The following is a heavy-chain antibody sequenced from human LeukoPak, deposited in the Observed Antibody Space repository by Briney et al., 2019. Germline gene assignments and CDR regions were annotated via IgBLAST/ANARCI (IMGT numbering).Heavy chain of an antibody. CDR2: IKQDGSEK. CDR1: GFTFSSYW. V-gene: IGHV3-7*01. CDR3: ARDWFLVGY. D-gene: IGHD3-10*01. Sequence: GGSLRLSCAASGFTFSSYWMSWVRQAPGKGLEWVAIIKQDGSEKYYVDSVKGRLTISRDNAKTSLYLQMNSLRVEDTAVYYCARDWFLVGYWGQGTLVTVSS. J-gene: IGHJ4*02.